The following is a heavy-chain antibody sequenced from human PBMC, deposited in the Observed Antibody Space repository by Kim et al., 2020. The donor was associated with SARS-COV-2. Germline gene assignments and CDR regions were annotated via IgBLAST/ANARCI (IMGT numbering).Heavy chain of an antibody. V-gene: IGHV1-69*13. CDR3: AKVPTYYYDSSGYRALLGGWFDP. D-gene: IGHD3-22*01. Sequence: SVKVSCKASGGTFSSYAISWVRQAPGQGLEWMGGIIPIFGTANYAQKFQGRVTITADESTSTAYMELSSLRSEDTAVYYCAKVPTYYYDSSGYRALLGGWFDPWGQGTLVTVSS. CDR1: GGTFSSYA. J-gene: IGHJ5*02. CDR2: IIPIFGTA.